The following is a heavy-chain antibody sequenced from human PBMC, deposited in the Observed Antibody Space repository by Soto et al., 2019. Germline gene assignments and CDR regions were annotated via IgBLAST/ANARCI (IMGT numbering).Heavy chain of an antibody. Sequence: SQTLSLTCAISGDSVPSNSAAWNWIRQSPSRGLEWLGRTYYRSKWYNDYAVSVKSRITINPDTSKNQFSLQLNSVTPEDTAVYYCAKATGTTRPPFYYYYGMDVWGQGTTVTVSS. D-gene: IGHD1-1*01. CDR2: TYYRSKWYN. CDR1: GDSVPSNSAA. CDR3: AKATGTTRPPFYYYYGMDV. V-gene: IGHV6-1*01. J-gene: IGHJ6*02.